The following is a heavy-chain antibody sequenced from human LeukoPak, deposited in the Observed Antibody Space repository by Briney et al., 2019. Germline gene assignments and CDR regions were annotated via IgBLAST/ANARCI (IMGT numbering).Heavy chain of an antibody. CDR1: GGSISSGEYC. Sequence: SQTLSLTCTVSGGSISSGEYCWSWIRQHPGKGLEWIGYIYYSGSTYYNPSLKSRVTISVDTSKNQFSLKLSSVTAADTAVYYCARGVADPQGHFDYWGQGTLVTVSS. J-gene: IGHJ4*02. CDR3: ARGVADPQGHFDY. V-gene: IGHV4-31*03. D-gene: IGHD3-3*01. CDR2: IYYSGST.